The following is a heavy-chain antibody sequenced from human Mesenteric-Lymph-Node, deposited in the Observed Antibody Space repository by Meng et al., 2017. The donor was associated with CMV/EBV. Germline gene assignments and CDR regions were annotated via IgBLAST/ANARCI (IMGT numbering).Heavy chain of an antibody. J-gene: IGHJ6*02. CDR2: VSSDGTYQ. D-gene: IGHD2-21*01. CDR1: GFNFSDFA. V-gene: IGHV3-30*09. Sequence: GGSLRLSCAASGFNFSDFAIHWVRQAPGKGLEWVAVVSSDGTYQYYGDAVRGRFAVSRDNSKNTLYLQMNSLRPDDTAVYYCARDKIPGYHYGMDVWGQGTTVTVSS. CDR3: ARDKIPGYHYGMDV.